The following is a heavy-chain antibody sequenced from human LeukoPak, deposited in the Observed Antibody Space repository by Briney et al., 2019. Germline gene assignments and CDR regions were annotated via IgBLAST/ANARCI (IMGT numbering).Heavy chain of an antibody. CDR2: IIPISGIT. CDR3: AKSAYTGGVFEN. CDR1: GGTFSSYA. V-gene: IGHV1-69*13. Sequence: SVKVSCKTSGGTFSSYAISWVRQAPGQGLEWMGGIIPISGITNNVEKSQGRVTITADESTSTAYMELSSLRSEDTAMYYCAKSAYTGGVFENWGQGTLVTVSS. D-gene: IGHD2-8*02. J-gene: IGHJ4*02.